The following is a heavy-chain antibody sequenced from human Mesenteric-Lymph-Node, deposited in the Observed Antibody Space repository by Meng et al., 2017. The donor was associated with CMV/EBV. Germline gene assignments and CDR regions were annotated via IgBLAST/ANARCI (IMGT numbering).Heavy chain of an antibody. Sequence: GESLKISCAASGFTFSNAWMSWVRQAPGKGLEWVSSISSSSSYIYYADSVKGRFTISRDNAKNSLYLQMNSLRAEDTAVYYCARDKGLRVRASDYWGQGTLVTVSS. CDR1: GFTFSNAW. J-gene: IGHJ4*02. CDR2: ISSSSSYI. CDR3: ARDKGLRVRASDY. D-gene: IGHD3-10*02. V-gene: IGHV3-21*01.